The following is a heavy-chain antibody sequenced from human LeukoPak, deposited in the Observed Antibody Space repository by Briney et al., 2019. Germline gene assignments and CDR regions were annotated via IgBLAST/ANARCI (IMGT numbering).Heavy chain of an antibody. CDR1: GYTFTGYY. Sequence: ASVKVSCKASGYTFTGYYMHWVRQAPGQGLEWMGWINPNSGGTNYARKFQDWVTMTRVTSISTAYMELSSLRSDDTAVYYCARGHYYDSSGRGDDAFDIWGQGTMVTVSS. CDR2: INPNSGGT. V-gene: IGHV1-2*04. D-gene: IGHD3-22*01. CDR3: ARGHYYDSSGRGDDAFDI. J-gene: IGHJ3*02.